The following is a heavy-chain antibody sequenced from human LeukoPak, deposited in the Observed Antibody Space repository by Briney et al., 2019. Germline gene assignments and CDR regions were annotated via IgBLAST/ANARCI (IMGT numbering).Heavy chain of an antibody. CDR2: IYYSGST. Sequence: SETLSLTCTVSGGSISSYYWSWIRQPPGKGLEWIGYIYYSGSTNYNPSLKSRVTISVDTSKNQFSLKLSSVTAADTAVYYCARDNRLPVRFTYSSSSWAYNWCDHWGQGTLVTVSS. CDR3: ARDNRLPVRFTYSSSSWAYNWCDH. D-gene: IGHD6-6*01. V-gene: IGHV4-59*01. CDR1: GGSISSYY. J-gene: IGHJ5*02.